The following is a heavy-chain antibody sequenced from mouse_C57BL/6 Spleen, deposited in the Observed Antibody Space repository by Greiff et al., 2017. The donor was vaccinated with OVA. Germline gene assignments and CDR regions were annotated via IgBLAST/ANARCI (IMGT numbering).Heavy chain of an antibody. V-gene: IGHV1-55*01. CDR1: GYTFTSYW. Sequence: QVQLQQPGAELVKPGASVKMSCKASGYTFTSYWITWVKQRPGQGLEWIGDIYPGSGSTNYNEKFKSKATLTVDTSSSTAYMQLSSLTSEDSAVYYCARIPITTVVGLDYWGQGTSVTVSS. D-gene: IGHD1-1*01. J-gene: IGHJ4*01. CDR2: IYPGSGST. CDR3: ARIPITTVVGLDY.